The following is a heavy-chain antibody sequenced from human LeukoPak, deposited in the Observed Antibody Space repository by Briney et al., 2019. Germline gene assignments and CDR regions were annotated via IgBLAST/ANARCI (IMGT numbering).Heavy chain of an antibody. CDR3: AKGVGYGGMDV. J-gene: IGHJ6*02. Sequence: GGSLRLSCAASEFTFSAYWMHWVRQAPGKGLEWVAVISYDGHNEYYADSVKGRFTISRDNSKNTVYVQMNSLRAEDTAVYYCAKGVGYGGMDVWGQGTTVTVSS. CDR2: ISYDGHNE. D-gene: IGHD2-8*01. CDR1: EFTFSAYW. V-gene: IGHV3-30*18.